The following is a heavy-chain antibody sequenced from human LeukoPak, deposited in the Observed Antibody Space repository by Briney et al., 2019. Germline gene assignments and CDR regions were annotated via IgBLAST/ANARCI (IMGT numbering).Heavy chain of an antibody. CDR2: INHSGST. Sequence: SETLSLTCAVYGGSFSGYYWSWIRQPPGKGLEWIGEINHSGSTNYNPSLKSRVTISVDTSMNQFSLKVNSVTAADTAVYYCARRGYTYGWGWFDPWGQGTLVTVSS. CDR1: GGSFSGYY. V-gene: IGHV4-34*01. J-gene: IGHJ5*02. CDR3: ARRGYTYGWGWFDP. D-gene: IGHD5-18*01.